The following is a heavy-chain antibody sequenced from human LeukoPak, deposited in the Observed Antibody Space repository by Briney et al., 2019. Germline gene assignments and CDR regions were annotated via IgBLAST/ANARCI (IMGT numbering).Heavy chain of an antibody. Sequence: PSETLSLTCTVSGSSISSSSYYWGWIRQPPGKGLEWIGSVYYSGSTYYNPSLKSRVTISVDTSKNQFSLKPSSVTAADTAVYYCARSGHQIAAAGTGIDYWGQGTLVTVSS. CDR1: GSSISSSSYY. CDR3: ARSGHQIAAAGTGIDY. J-gene: IGHJ4*02. V-gene: IGHV4-39*01. CDR2: VYYSGST. D-gene: IGHD6-13*01.